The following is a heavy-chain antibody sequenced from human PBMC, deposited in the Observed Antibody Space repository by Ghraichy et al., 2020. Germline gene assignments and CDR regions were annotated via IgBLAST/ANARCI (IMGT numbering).Heavy chain of an antibody. J-gene: IGHJ4*02. CDR2: IYYSGST. CDR1: GGSISSSSYY. D-gene: IGHD2-2*01. V-gene: IGHV4-39*01. Sequence: SETLSLTCTVSGGSISSSSYYWGWIRQPPGKGLEWIGSIYYSGSTYYNPYLKSRVTISVDTSKNQFSLKLSSVTAADTAVYYCVVVVPAALDYWGQGTLVTVSS. CDR3: VVVVPAALDY.